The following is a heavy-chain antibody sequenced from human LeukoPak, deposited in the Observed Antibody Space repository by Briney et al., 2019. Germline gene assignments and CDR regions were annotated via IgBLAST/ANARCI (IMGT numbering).Heavy chain of an antibody. V-gene: IGHV3-23*01. Sequence: PGGSLRLSCAASEFTFSSYSMNWVRQAPGKGLEWVSAISGSGSKTYYADSVMGRFTISRDNSKNTLYLEMNSLRAEDTALYYCAQGDSYYDFLLSLWGQGTMVTVSS. J-gene: IGHJ3*01. D-gene: IGHD3-3*01. CDR2: ISGSGSKT. CDR1: EFTFSSYS. CDR3: AQGDSYYDFLLSL.